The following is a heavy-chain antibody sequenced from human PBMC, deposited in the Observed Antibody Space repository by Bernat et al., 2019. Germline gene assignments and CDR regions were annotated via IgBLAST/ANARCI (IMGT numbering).Heavy chain of an antibody. V-gene: IGHV1-46*01. J-gene: IGHJ3*01. Sequence: VQLMQSGAEVKKPGASVKVSCKASGYTFTSYDIYWVRQAPGQGLEWLGRINPTGGTTSYAQKFQERVSMTRDTSTRTAFLELSSLRSDDTAVYYCARYFDSSGYYALDVWGQGTKVIVSS. CDR2: INPTGGTT. CDR3: ARYFDSSGYYALDV. D-gene: IGHD3-22*01. CDR1: GYTFTSYD.